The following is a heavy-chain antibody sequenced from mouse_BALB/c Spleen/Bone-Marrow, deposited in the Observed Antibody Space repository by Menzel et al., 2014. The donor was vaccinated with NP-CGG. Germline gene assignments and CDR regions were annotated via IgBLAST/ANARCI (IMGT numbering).Heavy chain of an antibody. D-gene: IGHD1-1*01. CDR3: ARSRDYGTSKSAWFAD. CDR2: ISCYNGAT. CDR1: GYSFTGYY. Sequence: LVKTGASVKISCKASGYSFTGYYMHWVKQSHGKSLEWIGYISCYNGATSYNQKFRGKATFTVDTSSSTAYMQFNSLTSEDSAVYYCARSRDYGTSKSAWFADWGQGTLVTVSA. V-gene: IGHV1S34*01. J-gene: IGHJ3*01.